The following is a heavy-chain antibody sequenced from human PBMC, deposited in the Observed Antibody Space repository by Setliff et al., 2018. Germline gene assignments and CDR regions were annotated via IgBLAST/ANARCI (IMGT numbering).Heavy chain of an antibody. J-gene: IGHJ4*02. CDR3: ARGRDYFDH. Sequence: GESLKISCAASGFTFSDHYMTWIRQAPGKGLEWVSSISSFGTMIYYADSVKGRFTISKDNAENSLYLQMNSLRAEDTALYYCARGRDYFDHWGQGSLVTVSS. V-gene: IGHV3-11*04. CDR1: GFTFSDHY. CDR2: ISSFGTMI.